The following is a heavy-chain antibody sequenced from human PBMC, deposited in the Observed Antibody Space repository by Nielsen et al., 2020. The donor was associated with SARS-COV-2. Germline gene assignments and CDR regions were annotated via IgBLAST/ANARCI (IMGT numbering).Heavy chain of an antibody. CDR2: ISRSGDVT. Sequence: GGSLRLSCAASGFTFDDYAMHWVRQALGKGLEWVSTISRSGDVTYYADSVKGRFTVSRDNSKNTLYLQMNGLRVEDTALYYCTKDNPQGDYWGQGTLVTVSS. V-gene: IGHV3-23*01. CDR3: TKDNPQGDY. CDR1: GFTFDDYA. J-gene: IGHJ4*02.